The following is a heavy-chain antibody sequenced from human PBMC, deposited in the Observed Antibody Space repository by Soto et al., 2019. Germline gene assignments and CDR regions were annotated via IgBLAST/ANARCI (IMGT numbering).Heavy chain of an antibody. J-gene: IGHJ4*02. Sequence: QVQLQESGPGLVKPSETLSLTCTVSGGSISSYYWSWIRQPPGKGLEWIGYIYYSGSTNYNPSLXSXAXTXLDTSKNQFSLKLSSVPAADTAVYYCARRWGAAFDYWGQGTLVTVSS. CDR3: ARRWGAAFDY. CDR2: IYYSGST. D-gene: IGHD1-26*01. CDR1: GGSISSYY. V-gene: IGHV4-59*08.